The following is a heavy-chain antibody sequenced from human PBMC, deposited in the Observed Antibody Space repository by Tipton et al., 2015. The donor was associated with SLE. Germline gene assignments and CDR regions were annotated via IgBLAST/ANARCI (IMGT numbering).Heavy chain of an antibody. CDR3: ARDPSPYDGAKYYDALDV. D-gene: IGHD4/OR15-4a*01. J-gene: IGHJ3*01. CDR2: IRYDRSIR. V-gene: IGHV3-30*02. CDR1: GFTFSGYG. Sequence: SLRLSCEASGFTFSGYGMHWVRQAPGKGLEWVAYIRYDRSIRDYADSVKGRLSISRDNSKNTLYLQMNSLRGEDTAVYYCARDPSPYDGAKYYDALDVWGQGTRVTVSS.